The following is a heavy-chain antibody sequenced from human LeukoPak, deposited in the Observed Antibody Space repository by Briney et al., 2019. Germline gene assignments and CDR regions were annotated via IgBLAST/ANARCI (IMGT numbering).Heavy chain of an antibody. J-gene: IGHJ4*02. Sequence: SVKVSCKASGGTFSSYAISWVRQAPGQGLEWMGRIIPILGIANYAQKFQGRVTITADKSTSTAYMELSSLRSEDTAVYYCARAFGLITMIVVVITTGKTARYYFDYWGQGTLVTVSS. CDR1: GGTFSSYA. V-gene: IGHV1-69*04. D-gene: IGHD3-22*01. CDR2: IIPILGIA. CDR3: ARAFGLITMIVVVITTGKTARYYFDY.